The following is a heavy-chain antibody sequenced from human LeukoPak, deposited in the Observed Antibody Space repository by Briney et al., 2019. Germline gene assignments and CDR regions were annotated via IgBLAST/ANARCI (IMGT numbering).Heavy chain of an antibody. CDR1: GGSISSGSYY. CDR2: IYTSGST. Sequence: SQTLSLTCTVSGGSISSGSYYWSWIRQPAGKGLEWIGRIYTSGSTNYNPTLKSRVTISADTSKNQFSLKLSSVTAADTAVYYCPRGYYSSWYVNWFDPWGQGTLVTVSS. CDR3: PRGYYSSWYVNWFDP. D-gene: IGHD6-13*01. J-gene: IGHJ5*02. V-gene: IGHV4-61*02.